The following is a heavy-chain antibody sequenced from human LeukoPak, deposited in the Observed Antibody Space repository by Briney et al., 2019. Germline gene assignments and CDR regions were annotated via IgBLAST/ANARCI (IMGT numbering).Heavy chain of an antibody. D-gene: IGHD4-17*01. CDR1: GVSFNNYY. J-gene: IGHJ4*02. CDR3: TRMTTGHDY. CDR2: INHSGYT. V-gene: IGHV4-34*01. Sequence: SETLSLTCAVSGVSFNNYYWSWVRQTPGEGLEWIGEINHSGYTNDSPSLKSRVTLSIDTSRKQFSLNLRSVTVADTGIYYCTRMTTGHDYWGQGTLVTVSS.